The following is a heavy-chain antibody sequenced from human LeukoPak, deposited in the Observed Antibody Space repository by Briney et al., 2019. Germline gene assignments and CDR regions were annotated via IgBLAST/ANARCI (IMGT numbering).Heavy chain of an antibody. D-gene: IGHD6-13*01. CDR2: ISYDGSNK. J-gene: IGHJ4*02. V-gene: IGHV3-30-3*01. CDR3: ARDWTDGSSSWYGVFDY. Sequence: GRSLRLSCAASGFTFSSYAMHWVRQAPGKGLEWVAVISYDGSNKYYADSVKGRFTISRDNSKNTLYLQMNSLRAEDTAVYYCARDWTDGSSSWYGVFDYWGQGTLVTVSS. CDR1: GFTFSSYA.